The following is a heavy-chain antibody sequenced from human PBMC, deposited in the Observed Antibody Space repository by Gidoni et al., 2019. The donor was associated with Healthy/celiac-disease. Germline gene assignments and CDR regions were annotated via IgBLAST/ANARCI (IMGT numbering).Heavy chain of an antibody. CDR2: IYYSGST. CDR3: ARVNLNYSSGWYAGGYFDY. D-gene: IGHD6-19*01. CDR1: GGSISSYY. J-gene: IGHJ4*02. Sequence: QVQLQESGPGLVKPSETLSLTCTVSGGSISSYYWSWIRQPPGKGLEWIGYIYYSGSTNYNPSLKSRVTISVDTSKNQFSLKLSSVTAADTAVYYGARVNLNYSSGWYAGGYFDYWGQGTLVTVSS. V-gene: IGHV4-59*01.